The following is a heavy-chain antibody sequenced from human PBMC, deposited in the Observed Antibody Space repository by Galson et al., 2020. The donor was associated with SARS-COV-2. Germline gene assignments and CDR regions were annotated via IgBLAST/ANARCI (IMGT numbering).Heavy chain of an antibody. CDR2: IDPSDSYT. CDR1: GYTFTNNW. Sequence: KVSCQGSGYTFTNNWIAWVRRMPGKGLEWVGRIDPSDSYTDYNPSLQGRFTISADKSTNTAYLQWSSLRASDTAIYYCARGLVVSYYFYMDIWGRGTTVTVSS. V-gene: IGHV5-10-1*01. CDR3: ARGLVVSYYFYMDI. J-gene: IGHJ6*03. D-gene: IGHD2-15*01.